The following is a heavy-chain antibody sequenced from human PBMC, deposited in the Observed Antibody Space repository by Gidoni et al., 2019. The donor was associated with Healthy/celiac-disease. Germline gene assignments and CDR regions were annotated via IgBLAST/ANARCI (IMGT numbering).Heavy chain of an antibody. J-gene: IGHJ5*02. CDR2: ISSNGGST. V-gene: IGHV3-64*01. CDR3: ARDRRVRGVIITFWFDP. D-gene: IGHD3-10*01. Sequence: EVQLVESGGGLVQPGGSLRLSCAASGFTFSSYAMHWVRQAPGKGLEYVSAISSNGGSTYYANSVKGRFTISRDNSKNTLYLQMGSLRAEDMAVYYCARDRRVRGVIITFWFDPWGQGTLVTVSS. CDR1: GFTFSSYA.